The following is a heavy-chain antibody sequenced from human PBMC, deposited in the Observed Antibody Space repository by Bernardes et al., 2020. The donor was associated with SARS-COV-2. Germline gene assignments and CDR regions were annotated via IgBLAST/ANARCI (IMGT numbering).Heavy chain of an antibody. CDR1: GFTFSSYA. CDR2: ISGSGGST. CDR3: ARDSVPFPQFDVWRGSDGGRDY. V-gene: IGHV3-23*01. Sequence: GGSLRLSCAASGFTFSSYAMSWVRQAPGKGLEWVSAISGSGGSTYYADSVKGRFTISRDNSKNTLYLQMNSLRAEDTAVYYCARDSVPFPQFDVWRGSDGGRDYWGQETLVTVSS. J-gene: IGHJ4*02. D-gene: IGHD3-3*01.